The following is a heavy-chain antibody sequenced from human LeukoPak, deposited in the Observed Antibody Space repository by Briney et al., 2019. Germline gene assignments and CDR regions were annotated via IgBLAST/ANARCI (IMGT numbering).Heavy chain of an antibody. D-gene: IGHD3-22*01. CDR1: GFTFRSYG. CDR2: IRNDGSEQ. V-gene: IGHV3-30*02. J-gene: IGHJ4*02. Sequence: PGGSLRLSCAASGFTFRSYGMYWVRQAPGKGLEWVAFIRNDGSEQYYADSVKGRFTISRDNSKNSLHVQMNSLRTEDTALYYCAKDLEAGTSGYSLDYWGQGTLVTVSS. CDR3: AKDLEAGTSGYSLDY.